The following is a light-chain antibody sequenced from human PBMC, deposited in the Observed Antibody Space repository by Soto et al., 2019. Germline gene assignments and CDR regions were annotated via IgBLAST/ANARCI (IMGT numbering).Light chain of an antibody. CDR3: QQYSSSRT. J-gene: IGKJ1*01. Sequence: EIVLTQSPATLSLSPGERATLPCRASQDISSYLAWYQQKPGQAPRLLIYGGSSRATGIPVRFSGSGSETDFTLTITRLEPEDFAVDYCQQYSSSRTFGQGTKVDIK. CDR2: GGS. CDR1: QDISSY. V-gene: IGKV3-20*01.